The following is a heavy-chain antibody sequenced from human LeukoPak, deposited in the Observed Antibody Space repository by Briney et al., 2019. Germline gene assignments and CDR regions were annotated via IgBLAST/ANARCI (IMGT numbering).Heavy chain of an antibody. CDR1: GFTFSDYY. D-gene: IGHD3-10*01. Sequence: PGGSLRLSCAVSGFTFSDYYMSWIRQAPGKGLEWVSAISGSGGSTYYADSVKGRFTISRDNSKNTLYLQMNSLRAEDTAVYYCAKDSNYGSGLDYWGQGTLVTVSS. J-gene: IGHJ4*02. V-gene: IGHV3-23*01. CDR2: ISGSGGST. CDR3: AKDSNYGSGLDY.